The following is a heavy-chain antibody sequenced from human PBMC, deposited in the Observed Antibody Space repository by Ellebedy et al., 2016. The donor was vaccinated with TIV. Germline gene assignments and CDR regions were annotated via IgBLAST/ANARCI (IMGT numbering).Heavy chain of an antibody. Sequence: SETLSLTCTVSGGSISSSSYYWGWIRQPPGKGLEWIGSIYYSGSTYYNPSLKSRVTISVDTSKNQFSLKLSSVTAADTAVYYCVAVVSGWFDPWGQGTLVTVSS. CDR2: IYYSGST. J-gene: IGHJ5*02. D-gene: IGHD6-19*01. CDR1: GGSISSSSYY. V-gene: IGHV4-39*07. CDR3: VAVVSGWFDP.